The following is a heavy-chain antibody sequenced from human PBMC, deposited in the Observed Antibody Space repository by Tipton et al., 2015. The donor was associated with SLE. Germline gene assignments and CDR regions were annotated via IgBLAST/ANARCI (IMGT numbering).Heavy chain of an antibody. J-gene: IGHJ4*02. CDR3: TGVGSGPGTDY. CDR1: GGSISGYY. Sequence: TLSLTCTVSGGSISGYYWSWIRQHPGKGLEWMGDIYDSGTTHYNPSLKSRIVISVDTSKNQFSLTLNSVTAADTAVYYCTGVGSGPGTDYWGQGTLVTVSS. CDR2: IYDSGTT. V-gene: IGHV4-31*03. D-gene: IGHD6-13*01.